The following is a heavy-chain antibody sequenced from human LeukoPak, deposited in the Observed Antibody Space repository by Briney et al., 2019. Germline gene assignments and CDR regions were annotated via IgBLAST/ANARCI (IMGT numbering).Heavy chain of an antibody. CDR2: IYYSGST. CDR1: GGSISSGGYY. J-gene: IGHJ4*02. CDR3: ARETYYYDSSGYYRGCFFDY. V-gene: IGHV4-31*03. Sequence: SETLSLTCTVSGGSISSGGYYWSWIRQHPGKGLEWIGYIYYSGSTYYNPSLKRRVTISVDTSKNQFSLKLSSVTAADTAVYYCARETYYYDSSGYYRGCFFDYWGQGTLVTVSS. D-gene: IGHD3-22*01.